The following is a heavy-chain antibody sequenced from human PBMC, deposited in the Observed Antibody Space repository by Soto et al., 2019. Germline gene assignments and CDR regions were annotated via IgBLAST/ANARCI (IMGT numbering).Heavy chain of an antibody. CDR2: ISAYNGNT. CDR3: ARVLLWFGQLNWFDP. V-gene: IGHV1-18*01. J-gene: IGHJ5*02. CDR1: GYTFTSYG. D-gene: IGHD3-10*01. Sequence: AASVKVSCKASGYTFTSYGISWVRQAPGQGLEWMGWISAYNGNTNYAQKLQGRVTMTTDTSTSTAYMELRSLRSDDTAVYYCARVLLWFGQLNWFDPWGKGTLVTVSS.